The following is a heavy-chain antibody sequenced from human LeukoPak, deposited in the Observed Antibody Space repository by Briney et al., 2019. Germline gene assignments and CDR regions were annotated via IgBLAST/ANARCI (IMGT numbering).Heavy chain of an antibody. D-gene: IGHD2-15*01. Sequence: ASVKVSCKASGGTFSSYAISWVRQAPGQGLEWMGRIIPILGIANYAQKFQGRVTITADKSTSTAYMGLSSLRSEDTAVYYCARTNIVVVVAAPAENWFDPWGQGTLVTVSS. V-gene: IGHV1-69*04. J-gene: IGHJ5*02. CDR2: IIPILGIA. CDR1: GGTFSSYA. CDR3: ARTNIVVVVAAPAENWFDP.